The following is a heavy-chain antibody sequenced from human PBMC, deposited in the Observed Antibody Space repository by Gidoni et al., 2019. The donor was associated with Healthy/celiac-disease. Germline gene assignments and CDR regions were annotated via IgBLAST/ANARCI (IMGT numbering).Heavy chain of an antibody. CDR3: ARLSVAGIDYYYGMDV. V-gene: IGHV4-39*01. CDR2: IYYSGST. Sequence: QLQLQESGPGLVKPSETLSLTCTVSGGSIRSSSYYWGWIRQPPGKGLEWIGSIYYSGSTYYNPSLKSRVTISVDTSKNQFSLKLSSVTAADTAVYYCARLSVAGIDYYYGMDVWGQGTTVTVSS. J-gene: IGHJ6*02. CDR1: GGSIRSSSYY. D-gene: IGHD6-19*01.